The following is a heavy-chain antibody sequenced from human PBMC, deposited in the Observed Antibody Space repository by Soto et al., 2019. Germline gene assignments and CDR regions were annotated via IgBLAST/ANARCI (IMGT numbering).Heavy chain of an antibody. CDR1: GFSLTTRGVG. V-gene: IGHV2-5*02. D-gene: IGHD2-2*01. J-gene: IGHJ6*04. CDR2: IYWDDDK. CDR3: AHVFCGSTSGDPYFYTDRAV. Sequence: SGPTLVNPTQTLTLTCTFSGFSLTTRGVGVGWIRQPPGKALEWLTLIYWDDDKRYSPSLKSRLTITKDTSINQVVLTMTNMELGTTPTFFWAHVFCGSTSGDPYFYTDRAVGGNGTTVPVTP.